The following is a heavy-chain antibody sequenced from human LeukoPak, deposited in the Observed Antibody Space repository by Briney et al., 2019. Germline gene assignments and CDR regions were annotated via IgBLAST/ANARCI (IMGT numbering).Heavy chain of an antibody. J-gene: IGHJ1*01. CDR1: GFTFSSYS. D-gene: IGHD2-15*01. V-gene: IGHV3-21*01. CDR3: ARDRPSGCSGGSCYTPAAFQH. Sequence: GGSLRLSCAASGFTFSSYSMNWVRQAPGKGLEWVSSISSSSYIHYADSVKGRFTISRDNAKNSLFLQMNSLRAEDTAVYYCARDRPSGCSGGSCYTPAAFQHWGQGTLVTVSS. CDR2: ISSSSYI.